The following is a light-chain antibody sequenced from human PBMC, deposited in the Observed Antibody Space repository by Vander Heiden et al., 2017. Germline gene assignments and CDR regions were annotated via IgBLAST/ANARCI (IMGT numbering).Light chain of an antibody. CDR3: SSYTSSYTGV. CDR1: NGDIVSYHY. CDR2: DVS. J-gene: IGLJ3*02. V-gene: IGLV2-14*03. Sequence: HSAPSHPPAVSPSPVQSIAISCTGTNGDIVSYHYVSWYQQRPGKAPKLLIYDVSDRPSGVPTRFSGSKSDNTASLTISGLQAEDEADYHCSSYTSSYTGVFGGGTKLTVL.